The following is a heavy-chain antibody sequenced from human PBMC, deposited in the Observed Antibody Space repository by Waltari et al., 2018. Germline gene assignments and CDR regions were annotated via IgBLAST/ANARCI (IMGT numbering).Heavy chain of an antibody. CDR1: EFTFSNSW. D-gene: IGHD2-15*01. CDR2: IRSQTDGGTA. J-gene: IGHJ4*02. Sequence: EVQLVESGGGLVKPGGSLRLSCATSEFTFSNSWMGWVRQAPGKGRGGVGRIRSQTDGGTADYAAPVKDRFTISRDDSKNTLYLQMNGLKTEDTAVYYCTTLRWYQIGYWGQGTLVSVSS. CDR3: TTLRWYQIGY. V-gene: IGHV3-15*01.